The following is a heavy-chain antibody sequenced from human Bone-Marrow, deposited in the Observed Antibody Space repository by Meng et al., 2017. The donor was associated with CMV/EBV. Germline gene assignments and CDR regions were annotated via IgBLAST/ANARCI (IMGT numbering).Heavy chain of an antibody. D-gene: IGHD6-19*01. CDR3: SRGHRSGGNPNWIDP. Sequence: ASLKVFCNASGYTFTGYYKHWVRQAPRQGLEWMGWISAYNGNTNYAQKTQGRVNMTTDTSTSTSYMTLRSLRSDDTAEYYGSRGHRSGGNPNWIDPWGQGTLVTVSS. V-gene: IGHV1-18*04. CDR2: ISAYNGNT. CDR1: GYTFTGYY. J-gene: IGHJ5*01.